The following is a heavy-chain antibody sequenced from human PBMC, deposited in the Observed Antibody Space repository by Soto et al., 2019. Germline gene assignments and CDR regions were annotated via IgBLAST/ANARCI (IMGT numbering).Heavy chain of an antibody. CDR2: ISGSGGST. D-gene: IGHD2-15*01. Sequence: GGSLRLSCAASGFTFSSYAMSWVRQAPGKGLEWVSAISGSGGSTYYDDSVKGRFTISRDNSKNTLYLQMNSLRAEDTAVYYCAKGHIVVVVAATDWFDPWGQGTLVTVSS. J-gene: IGHJ5*02. CDR3: AKGHIVVVVAATDWFDP. V-gene: IGHV3-23*01. CDR1: GFTFSSYA.